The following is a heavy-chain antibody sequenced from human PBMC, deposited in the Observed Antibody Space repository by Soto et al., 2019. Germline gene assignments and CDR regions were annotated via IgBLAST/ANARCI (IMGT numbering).Heavy chain of an antibody. CDR1: GGSISSGGYY. CDR2: IYYSGST. CDR3: ARGGYCSGGSCYSDEYFQH. J-gene: IGHJ1*01. V-gene: IGHV4-31*03. D-gene: IGHD2-15*01. Sequence: QVQLQESGPGLVKPSQTLSLTCTVSGGSISSGGYYWSWIRQHPGKGLEWIGYIYYSGSTYYNPSLKSRVTISVDTSKNQFSLKLSSVTAADTAVYYCARGGYCSGGSCYSDEYFQHWGQGTLVTVSS.